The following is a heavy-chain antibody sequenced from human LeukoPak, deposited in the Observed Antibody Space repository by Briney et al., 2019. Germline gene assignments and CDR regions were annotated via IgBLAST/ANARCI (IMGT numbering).Heavy chain of an antibody. CDR1: GGSIDSYY. J-gene: IGHJ4*02. CDR2: IYNSGNT. V-gene: IGHV4-59*08. CDR3: ARTYYDILTSYYEFDY. Sequence: SETLSLTCTVSGGSIDSYYWNWIRQPPGKGLEWIGYIYNSGNTNYNPSLKSRVTISVDTSKNQFSLKLSSVTAADTAVYYCARTYYDILTSYYEFDYWGQGILVTVSS. D-gene: IGHD3-9*01.